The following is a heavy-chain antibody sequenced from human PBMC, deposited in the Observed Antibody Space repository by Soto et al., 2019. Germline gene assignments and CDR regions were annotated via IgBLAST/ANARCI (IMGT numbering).Heavy chain of an antibody. Sequence: PSETLSLTCTFSGVFVSDYYWSWIRQPPGKGLEWFGHVYYNGNGNYNPSLKSRVNITVDSSNTQFSLWLSSVTSADTATYYCARGDCKRTTCTLFDYWGQGIPVTVSS. V-gene: IGHV4-59*02. CDR1: GVFVSDYY. D-gene: IGHD2-21*01. CDR2: VYYNGNG. J-gene: IGHJ4*02. CDR3: ARGDCKRTTCTLFDY.